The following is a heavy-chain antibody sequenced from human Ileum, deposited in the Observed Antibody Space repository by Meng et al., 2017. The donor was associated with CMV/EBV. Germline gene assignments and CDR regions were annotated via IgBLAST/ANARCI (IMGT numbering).Heavy chain of an antibody. CDR3: ARTGRFGSYYFDY. D-gene: IGHD3-10*01. CDR2: VYSTGST. Sequence: QVQLQESDPGLVKPSETLSLTCSGSGGSISSYYWSWIRQAPGKGLEWIGYVYSTGSTNYSPSLRSRVTISVDTSRNQFSLRLSSVTAADTAVYYCARTGRFGSYYFDYWGQGTLVTVSS. V-gene: IGHV4-59*01. J-gene: IGHJ4*02. CDR1: GGSISSYY.